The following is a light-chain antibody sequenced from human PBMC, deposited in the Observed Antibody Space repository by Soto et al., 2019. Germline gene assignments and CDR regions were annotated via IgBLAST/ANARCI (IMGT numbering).Light chain of an antibody. J-gene: IGLJ1*01. V-gene: IGLV3-21*04. CDR2: YDS. CDR3: QVWDSSSDHRYV. CDR1: NIGSKS. Sequence: SYELTQPPSVSVAPGKTARITCGGNNIGSKSVHWYQQKPGQAPVLVIYYDSDRPSGIPERFSGSNSGNTATLTISTVEAGDEADYYCQVWDSSSDHRYVFGTGTKVTVL.